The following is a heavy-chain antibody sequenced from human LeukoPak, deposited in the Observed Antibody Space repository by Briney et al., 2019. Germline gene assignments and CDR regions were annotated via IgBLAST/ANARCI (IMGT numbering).Heavy chain of an antibody. CDR2: IKEDGSEK. Sequence: PAGSLRLSCAVSGFTFSRYWMNWVRQAPGKGLEWVANIKEDGSEKYYVDSVKGRFTLSRDNTKNSVYLQMNSLRAEDTAVYYCARDPNGYKYFDYWGQGTLVTVSS. D-gene: IGHD5-24*01. J-gene: IGHJ4*02. CDR3: ARDPNGYKYFDY. V-gene: IGHV3-7*01. CDR1: GFTFSRYW.